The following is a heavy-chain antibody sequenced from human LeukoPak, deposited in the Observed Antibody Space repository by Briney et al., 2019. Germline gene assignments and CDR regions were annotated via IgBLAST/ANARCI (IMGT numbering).Heavy chain of an antibody. Sequence: ASVKVSCKASGYTFTGYYMHWVRQAPGQGLEWMGWINPNSGGTNYAQKFQGRVTMTRDTSISTAYMELSRLRSDDTAVYYCARDSSSWYNQDYWGQGTLVTVSS. CDR3: ARDSSSWYNQDY. CDR1: GYTFTGYY. D-gene: IGHD6-13*01. J-gene: IGHJ4*02. CDR2: INPNSGGT. V-gene: IGHV1-2*02.